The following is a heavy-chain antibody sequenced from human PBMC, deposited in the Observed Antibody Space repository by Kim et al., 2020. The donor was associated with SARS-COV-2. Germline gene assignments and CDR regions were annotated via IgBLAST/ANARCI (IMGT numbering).Heavy chain of an antibody. D-gene: IGHD3-10*01. CDR3: ARLTVWFGELLSPGGSVDV. V-gene: IGHV6-1*01. CDR2: TYYRSKWYN. CDR1: GDSVSSNSAA. Sequence: SQTLSLTCAISGDSVSSNSAAWNWIRQSPSRGLEWLGRTYYRSKWYNDYAVSVKSRITINPDTSKNQFSLQLNSVTPEDTAVYYCARLTVWFGELLSPGGSVDVWGQGTTVTVSS. J-gene: IGHJ6*02.